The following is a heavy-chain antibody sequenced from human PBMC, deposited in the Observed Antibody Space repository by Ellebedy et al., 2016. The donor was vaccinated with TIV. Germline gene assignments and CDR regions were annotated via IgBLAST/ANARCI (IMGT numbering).Heavy chain of an antibody. Sequence: GESLKISCAASGFTFGVYSVDWVRQAPGKGLEWVSYMSTSGTIFYADSVKGRFTISRDSAKNSLILHMNSLRVEDTAVYYYARDLGDWGRFGELDSWGQGTLVTVSS. CDR2: MSTSGTI. D-gene: IGHD3-10*01. V-gene: IGHV3-48*01. J-gene: IGHJ5*01. CDR3: ARDLGDWGRFGELDS. CDR1: GFTFGVYS.